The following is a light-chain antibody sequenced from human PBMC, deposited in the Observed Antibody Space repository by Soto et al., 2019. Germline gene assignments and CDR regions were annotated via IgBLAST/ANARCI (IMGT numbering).Light chain of an antibody. J-gene: IGKJ2*02. CDR1: ESISRN. V-gene: IGKV3-15*01. Sequence: EIVMTQSPATLSVSPGESATLSCRASESISRNLAWYQQKPGQAPRLLVYGASTRASGVAARFSGSGSGTDFTLTISILQSEDFAFYPCQQYHNWPPVWTLGKGTKVNIK. CDR2: GAS. CDR3: QQYHNWPPVWT.